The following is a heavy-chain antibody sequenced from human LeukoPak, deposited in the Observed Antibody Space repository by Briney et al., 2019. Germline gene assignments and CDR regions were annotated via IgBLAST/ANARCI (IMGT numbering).Heavy chain of an antibody. V-gene: IGHV3-21*01. CDR1: GFNFSSYS. D-gene: IGHD6-13*01. J-gene: IGHJ6*03. CDR2: ISSSSSYI. CDR3: ARDHQQLDFYYYYYMDV. Sequence: GGSLRLSCAASGFNFSSYSMNWVRQAPGKGLEWVSSISSSSSYIYYADSVKGRFTISRDNAKNSLYLQMNSLRAEDTAVYYCARDHQQLDFYYYYYMDVWGKGTTVTVSS.